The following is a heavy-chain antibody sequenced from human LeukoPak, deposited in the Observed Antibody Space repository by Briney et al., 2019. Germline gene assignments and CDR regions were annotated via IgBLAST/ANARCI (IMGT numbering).Heavy chain of an antibody. CDR3: ARDQDGDYALDY. D-gene: IGHD4-17*01. CDR1: GFTFSSYG. Sequence: GGSLRLSCAASGFTFSSYGMHWVRQAPGKGLGWVAVIWYDGSNKYYADSVKGRFTISRDNSKNTLYLQMNSLRAEDTAVYYCARDQDGDYALDYWGQGTLVTVSS. CDR2: IWYDGSNK. V-gene: IGHV3-33*01. J-gene: IGHJ4*02.